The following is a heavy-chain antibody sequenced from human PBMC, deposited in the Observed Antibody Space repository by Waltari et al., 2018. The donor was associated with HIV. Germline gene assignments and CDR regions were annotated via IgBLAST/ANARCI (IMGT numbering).Heavy chain of an antibody. CDR2: ITSDSGST. Sequence: EVQLVESGGGLVKPGGSLRLSCAAPGFTFGSYTMNWARQAPGKGLEWVSSITSDSGSTYYADSVKGRFTISRDNARNSLYLQMNSLRAEDTAVYYCASLTPITMIRGAYFYYGMDVWGQGTTVTVSS. CDR3: ASLTPITMIRGAYFYYGMDV. D-gene: IGHD3-10*01. V-gene: IGHV3-21*01. CDR1: GFTFGSYT. J-gene: IGHJ6*02.